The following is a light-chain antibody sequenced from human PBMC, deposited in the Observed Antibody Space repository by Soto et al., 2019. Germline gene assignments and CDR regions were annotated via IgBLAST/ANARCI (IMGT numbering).Light chain of an antibody. CDR2: AAS. V-gene: IGKV1-9*01. J-gene: IGKJ4*01. CDR1: QGISSY. CDR3: QQLNSYPQLT. Sequence: IQLTQSPSSLSASVGDRVTITCRASQGISSYLAWYQQKPGKAPKLLLYAASTLQSGVPSRFSGSGSGTDYTLTISSLQPEDFATYYCQQLNSYPQLTFGGGTKVEIK.